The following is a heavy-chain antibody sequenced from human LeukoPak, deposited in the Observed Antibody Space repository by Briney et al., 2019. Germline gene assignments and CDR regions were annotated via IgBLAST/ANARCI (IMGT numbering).Heavy chain of an antibody. D-gene: IGHD3-10*01. CDR3: ARVCRYYGSGSSRYYFDY. V-gene: IGHV4-34*01. Sequence: PSETLSLTCAVYGGSFSGYYWSWIRQPPGKGLEWIGEINHGGGTNYNPSLKSRVTISVDTSKNQFSLKLSSVTAADTAVYYCARVCRYYGSGSSRYYFDYWGQGTLVTVSS. CDR1: GGSFSGYY. J-gene: IGHJ4*02. CDR2: INHGGGT.